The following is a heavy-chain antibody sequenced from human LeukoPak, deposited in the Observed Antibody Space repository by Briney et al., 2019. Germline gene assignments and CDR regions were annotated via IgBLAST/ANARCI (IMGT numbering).Heavy chain of an antibody. CDR1: GYTFTSYG. D-gene: IGHD3-3*01. CDR2: ISAYNGNT. Sequence: ASVKVSCKASGYTFTSYGISWVRQAPGQGLEWMGWISAYNGNTNYAQKLQGRVTMTTDTSTSTAYMELRSLRSDDTAVYYCPRHGRPSRTTIFWSGKNWFDPWGQGTLVTVSS. CDR3: PRHGRPSRTTIFWSGKNWFDP. V-gene: IGHV1-18*01. J-gene: IGHJ5*02.